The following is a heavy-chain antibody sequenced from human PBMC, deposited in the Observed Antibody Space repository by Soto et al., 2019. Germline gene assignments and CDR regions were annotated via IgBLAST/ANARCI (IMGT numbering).Heavy chain of an antibody. D-gene: IGHD2-2*02. CDR1: GGSISSGDDS. CDR2: IYPSGRN. J-gene: IGHJ5*02. V-gene: IGHV4-30-2*01. CDR3: ARGMAYTVTIRLDP. Sequence: SETLSLTCAVSGGSISSGDDSWCWIRQPPGKGLEWIGCIYPSGRNYYKSSLRSRVTMSVDTSKNQFFLSLTSVTAADTAVYYCARGMAYTVTIRLDPWGQGTLVTVSS.